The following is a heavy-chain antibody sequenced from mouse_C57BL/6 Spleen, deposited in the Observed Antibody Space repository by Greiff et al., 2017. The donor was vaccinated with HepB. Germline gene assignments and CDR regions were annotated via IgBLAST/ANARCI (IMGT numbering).Heavy chain of an antibody. CDR1: GYTFTSYW. D-gene: IGHD3-2*02. CDR2: IDPSDSYT. Sequence: QVQLQQPGAELVMPGASVKLSCKASGYTFTSYWMHWVKQRPGQGLEWIGEIDPSDSYTNYNQKFKGKSTLTVDKSSSTAYMQLSSLTSEDSAVYYCARSAQGCAMDYWGQGTSVTVSS. V-gene: IGHV1-69*01. CDR3: ARSAQGCAMDY. J-gene: IGHJ4*01.